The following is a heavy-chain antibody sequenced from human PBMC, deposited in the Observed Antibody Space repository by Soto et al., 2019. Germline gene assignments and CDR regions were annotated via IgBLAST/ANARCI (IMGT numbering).Heavy chain of an antibody. J-gene: IGHJ4*02. CDR2: INPSGGST. CDR3: ARDLEINYYYGSGSYSYFDY. D-gene: IGHD3-10*01. V-gene: IGHV1-46*01. CDR1: GYTFTSYY. Sequence: ASVKVSCKASGYTFTSYYMHWVRQAPGQGLEWMGIINPSGGSTSYAQKFQGRVTMTRDTSTSTVYMELSSLRSEDTAVYYCARDLEINYYYGSGSYSYFDYWGQGTLVTVS.